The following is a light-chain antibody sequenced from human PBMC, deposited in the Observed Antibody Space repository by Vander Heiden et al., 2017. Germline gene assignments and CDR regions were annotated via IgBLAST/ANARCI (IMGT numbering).Light chain of an antibody. CDR2: DAS. J-gene: IGKJ4*01. CDR3: QQYDNVPSLT. Sequence: DIQMTQSPSCLSAFVGDSVTITCQASQDISNYLNWYQQQPGKAPRLLIYDASNLQTGVPSRFSGSGSGTYFTLSISSLQPEDIATYYCQQYDNVPSLTFGGGTKVAMK. V-gene: IGKV1-33*01. CDR1: QDISNY.